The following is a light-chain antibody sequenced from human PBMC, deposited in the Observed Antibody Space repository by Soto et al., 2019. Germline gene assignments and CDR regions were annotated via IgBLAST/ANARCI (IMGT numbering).Light chain of an antibody. V-gene: IGKV1-39*01. CDR3: QQSYSTPPT. J-gene: IGKJ2*01. Sequence: DIQMTQSPSSLSASVGDRVTITCRASQSISSYLNWYQQKPGKAPKLLIYAASSLQSGVTSRFSGCGSGTDFTLTISSLQPEDFATYYWQQSYSTPPTFGQGTKLEIK. CDR2: AAS. CDR1: QSISSY.